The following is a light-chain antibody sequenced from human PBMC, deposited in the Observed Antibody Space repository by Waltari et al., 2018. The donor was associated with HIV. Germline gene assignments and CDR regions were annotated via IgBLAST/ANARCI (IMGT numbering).Light chain of an antibody. CDR3: SSFTTSTTHV. CDR1: SSDVGRYNF. J-gene: IGLJ1*01. V-gene: IGLV2-14*01. CDR2: EVN. Sequence: QSALTQPASVSGSLRQSITISCTGSSSDVGRYNFVSWYQQHPGEAPKLMIYEVNNRPSGVSNRFSGSKSGNMAYLTISGLQPDDEADYYGSSFTTSTTHVFGTGTKVTV.